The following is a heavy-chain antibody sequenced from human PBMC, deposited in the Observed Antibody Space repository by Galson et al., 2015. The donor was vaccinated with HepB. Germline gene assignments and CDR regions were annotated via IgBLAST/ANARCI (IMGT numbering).Heavy chain of an antibody. CDR1: GFTFSSYG. D-gene: IGHD2-15*01. J-gene: IGHJ4*03. CDR3: ARDLSGGYIDY. V-gene: IGHV3-33*01. CDR2: IWYDGSNK. Sequence: SLRLSCAASGFTFSSYGMHWVRQAPGKGLEWVAVIWYDGSNKYYADSVKGRFTISRDNSKNTLYLQMNSLRAEDTAVYYCARDLSGGYIDYWGQGTMVTVSS.